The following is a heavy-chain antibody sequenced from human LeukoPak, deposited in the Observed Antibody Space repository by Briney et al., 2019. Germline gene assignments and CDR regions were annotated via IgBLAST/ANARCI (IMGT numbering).Heavy chain of an antibody. J-gene: IGHJ4*02. CDR2: VYYDGST. D-gene: IGHD2-15*01. Sequence: PSETLSPTCTVSRDSISTYHWTWIRQPPGRGLEWIGYVYYDGSTNYNPSFKSRVTISLDASNNQFSLKLGSVTAADTATYYCATYTRHCSGGTCYSIDYWGQGTLVTVSS. V-gene: IGHV4-59*08. CDR1: RDSISTYH. CDR3: ATYTRHCSGGTCYSIDY.